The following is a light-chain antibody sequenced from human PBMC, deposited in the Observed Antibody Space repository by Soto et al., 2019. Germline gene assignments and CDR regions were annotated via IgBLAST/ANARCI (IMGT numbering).Light chain of an antibody. CDR2: EHN. J-gene: IGLJ2*01. CDR3: QSFETTWV. V-gene: IGLV6-57*04. CDR1: SGSIASSY. Sequence: NFMLTQPHSVSESPGKTVTISCTRSSGSIASSYVQWYQQRPGSAPTTVIYEHNQRPSGVPDRFSGSIDSSSNSASLTIAGLKPEDEADYYCQSFETTWVFGGGTKLTVL.